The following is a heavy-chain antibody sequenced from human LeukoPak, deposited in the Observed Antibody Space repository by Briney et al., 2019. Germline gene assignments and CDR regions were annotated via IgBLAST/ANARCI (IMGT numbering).Heavy chain of an antibody. CDR3: ARDSEGWASAYYYYYMDV. D-gene: IGHD3-16*01. CDR2: INSRGSA. CDR1: GGSISSDY. V-gene: IGHV4-4*07. Sequence: SETLSLTCTVSGGSISSDYWSWIRHPAGKGLDWIGRINSRGSAKYNPSLKSRVTMSVDTSKNQFSLRLTSVTAADTAVYYCARDSEGWASAYYYYYMDVWGKGTTNTVAS. J-gene: IGHJ6*03.